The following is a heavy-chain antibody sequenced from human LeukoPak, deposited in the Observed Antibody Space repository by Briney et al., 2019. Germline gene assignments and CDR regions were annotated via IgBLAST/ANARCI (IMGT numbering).Heavy chain of an antibody. CDR2: IYYSGST. CDR1: GGSISSNKYY. J-gene: IGHJ3*02. D-gene: IGHD1-26*01. Sequence: PSETLSLTCTVSGGSISSNKYYWGWIRQPPGKGLEWIGSIYYSGSTYYNPTLKSRVTIFVDTSKNQFSLKLRSVTAADTAVYYCATPYSGGYQGLDIWGQGTMVTVSS. CDR3: ATPYSGGYQGLDI. V-gene: IGHV4-39*01.